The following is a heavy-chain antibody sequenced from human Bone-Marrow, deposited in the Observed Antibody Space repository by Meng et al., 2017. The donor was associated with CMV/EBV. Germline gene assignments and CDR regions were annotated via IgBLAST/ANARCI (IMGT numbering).Heavy chain of an antibody. J-gene: IGHJ4*02. CDR1: GYSISSGYC. D-gene: IGHD1-26*01. CDR2: IYHSGGT. CDR3: ARAAPFSGSYWVDY. V-gene: IGHV4-38-2*02. Sequence: GSLRLSCTVSGYSISSGYCWGWIRQPPGKGLEWIGSIYHSGGTYYNPSLKSRVTISVDTSKNQFSLKLSSVTAADTAVYYCARAAPFSGSYWVDYWGQGTRVTVSS.